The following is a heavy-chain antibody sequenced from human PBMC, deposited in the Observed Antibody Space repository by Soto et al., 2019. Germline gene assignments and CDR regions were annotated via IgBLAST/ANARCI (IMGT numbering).Heavy chain of an antibody. CDR2: ISAYNGDT. J-gene: IGHJ3*01. CDR1: GYAFSSYG. D-gene: IGHD2-15*01. V-gene: IGHV1-18*01. CDR3: ARDSGVVVAVYAFDV. Sequence: QDQLVQSGAEVKKPGASVKVSCRASGYAFSSYGVSWVRQAPGQGLEWMAWISAYNGDTKYSQKLQGRVTVTTDTSTSTAYMELSSLISDDTAVYYCARDSGVVVAVYAFDVWGQGTMVTVSS.